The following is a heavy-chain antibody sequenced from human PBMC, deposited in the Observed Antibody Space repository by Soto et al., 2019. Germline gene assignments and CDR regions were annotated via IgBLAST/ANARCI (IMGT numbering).Heavy chain of an antibody. CDR1: GGSISSGDYY. J-gene: IGHJ5*02. Sequence: SETLSLTCTDSGGSISSGDYYWSWIRQAPGKGLEWIGYIYYSGSTNYNPSLKSRVTISVDTSKNQFSLKLSSVTAADTAVYYCARVAARPDNWFDPWGQGTLVTVSS. CDR2: IYYSGST. D-gene: IGHD6-6*01. V-gene: IGHV4-30-4*01. CDR3: ARVAARPDNWFDP.